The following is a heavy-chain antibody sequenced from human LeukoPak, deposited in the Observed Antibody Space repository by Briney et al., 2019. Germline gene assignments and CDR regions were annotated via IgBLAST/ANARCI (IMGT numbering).Heavy chain of an antibody. Sequence: SETLSLTCNVSGGSIRGYYWSWIRQPPGKGLEWIGYIHFSGSTNYNPSLKSRVTVSDDKSKNQFSLKLSSVTAADTAVYYCARIFRGAYFDYWGQGTLVTVSS. CDR3: ARIFRGAYFDY. J-gene: IGHJ4*02. D-gene: IGHD3-10*01. CDR2: IHFSGST. V-gene: IGHV4-59*01. CDR1: GGSIRGYY.